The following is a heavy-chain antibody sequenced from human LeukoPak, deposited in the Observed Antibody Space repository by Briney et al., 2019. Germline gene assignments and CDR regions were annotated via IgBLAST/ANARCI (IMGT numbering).Heavy chain of an antibody. D-gene: IGHD1-26*01. CDR2: ISSSGSTI. CDR1: GGSISSYY. V-gene: IGHV3-11*01. Sequence: LSLTCTVSGGSISSYYWSWIRQPPGKGLEWVSYISSSGSTIYYADSVKGRFTISRDNAKNSLYLQMNSLRAEDTAVYYCARVPPRKWEHYFDYWGQGALVTVSS. CDR3: ARVPPRKWEHYFDY. J-gene: IGHJ4*02.